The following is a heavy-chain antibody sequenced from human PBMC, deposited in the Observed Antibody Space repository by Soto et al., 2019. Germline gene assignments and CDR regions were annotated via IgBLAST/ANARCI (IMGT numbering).Heavy chain of an antibody. D-gene: IGHD3-10*01. J-gene: IGHJ4*02. CDR3: ARGGLGITMVRGVIRDDY. V-gene: IGHV1-18*01. CDR2: ISAYNGNT. Sequence: ASVKVSCKASVYTFPSYGISWLRQAPGQGLEWMGWISAYNGNTNYAQKLQGRVTMTTDTSTSTAYMELRSLRSDDTAVYYCARGGLGITMVRGVIRDDYWGQGTLVTVSS. CDR1: VYTFPSYG.